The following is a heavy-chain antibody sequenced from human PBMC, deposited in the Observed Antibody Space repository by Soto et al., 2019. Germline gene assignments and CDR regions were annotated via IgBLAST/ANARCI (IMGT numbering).Heavy chain of an antibody. V-gene: IGHV3-11*05. CDR3: ARGNYGWYLGDLDD. CDR1: GFTFSDYY. D-gene: IGHD6-19*01. J-gene: IGHJ4*02. CDR2: ISSRSTYT. Sequence: QVQLVESGGGLVKPGGSLRLSCAASGFTFSDYYMTWIRQAPGKGLEWLSSISSRSTYTNYAGPVQGRFTIARDNAKYSRYLQMHSLGAEDTAVYYWARGNYGWYLGDLDDWGQVTLVSVSS.